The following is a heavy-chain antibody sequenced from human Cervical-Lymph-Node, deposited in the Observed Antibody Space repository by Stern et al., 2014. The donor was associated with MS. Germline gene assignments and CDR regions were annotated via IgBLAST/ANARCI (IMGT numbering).Heavy chain of an antibody. Sequence: VQLVQSGGGVVKPGRSLRLSCAASGFTFSTSGMHWVRQAPGKGLEWLASIWYDGSNRYYADSVKGRFTISRDNSKNTLYLQMNSLRAEDTAVYYCAREGGNTAEYCQHWGQGTLVTVSS. CDR2: IWYDGSNR. CDR3: AREGGNTAEYCQH. V-gene: IGHV3-33*01. D-gene: IGHD4-23*01. J-gene: IGHJ1*01. CDR1: GFTFSTSG.